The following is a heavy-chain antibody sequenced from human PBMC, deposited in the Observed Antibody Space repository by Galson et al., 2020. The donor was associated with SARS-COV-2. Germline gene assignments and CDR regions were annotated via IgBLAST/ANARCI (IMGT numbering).Heavy chain of an antibody. CDR2: IYYSGPT. CDR1: GGSVRSSSYW. CDR3: ARLYRYYDSSGYPDY. Sequence: SETLSLTCSVSGGSVRSSSYWWAWIRQPPGKGLEWIGSIYYSGPTYYNPSLLSRLTISVDTSENQFSLNLSSVSAADTAVYYCARLYRYYDSSGYPDYWGQGTLVTVSS. V-gene: IGHV4-39*01. J-gene: IGHJ4*02. D-gene: IGHD3-22*01.